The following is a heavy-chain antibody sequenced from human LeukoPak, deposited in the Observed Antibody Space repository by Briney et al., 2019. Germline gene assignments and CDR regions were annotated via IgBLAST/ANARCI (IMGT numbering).Heavy chain of an antibody. J-gene: IGHJ4*02. CDR1: GFTFSGW. CDR2: IKPDGSVK. D-gene: IGHD1-26*01. CDR3: ARGSLCDF. V-gene: IGHV3-7*01. Sequence: GGSLRLSCAASGFTFSGWMSWLRQAPGKGLEWVANIKPDGSVKQYAQSVKGRFTISRDNTRNSLDLQMSSLRAEDTAGYYCARGSLCDFWGQGTLVTVSS.